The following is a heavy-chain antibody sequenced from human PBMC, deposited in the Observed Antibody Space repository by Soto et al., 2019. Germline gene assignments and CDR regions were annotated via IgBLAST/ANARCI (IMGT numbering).Heavy chain of an antibody. Sequence: GASVKVSCKASGYTFTSYAMHWVRQAPGQRLEWMGWINAGNGNTKYSQKFQGRVTITRDTSASTAYMELSSLRSEDTAVYYCARESLGYSSGWYQGADLDENWFDPWGQGTLVTVSS. V-gene: IGHV1-3*01. D-gene: IGHD6-19*01. CDR2: INAGNGNT. CDR1: GYTFTSYA. CDR3: ARESLGYSSGWYQGADLDENWFDP. J-gene: IGHJ5*02.